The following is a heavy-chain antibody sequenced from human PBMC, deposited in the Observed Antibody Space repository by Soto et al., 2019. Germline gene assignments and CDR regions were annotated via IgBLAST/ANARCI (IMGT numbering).Heavy chain of an antibody. V-gene: IGHV4-39*01. CDR2: IYYSGSP. J-gene: IGHJ5*02. CDR3: ARRTGSYPWFDP. Sequence: SEPLSLTCTVSIGSIVSSSYSWGWILQPPGKGLEWLGSIYYSGSPSYNPSLRSRLTMSVDTSKNQLSLNLSSVTAADTAVYFCARRTGSYPWFDPWGQGTLVTVSS. D-gene: IGHD3-9*01. CDR1: IGSIVSSSYS.